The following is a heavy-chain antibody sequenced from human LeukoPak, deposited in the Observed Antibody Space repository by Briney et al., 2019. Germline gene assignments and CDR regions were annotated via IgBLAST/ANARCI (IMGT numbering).Heavy chain of an antibody. V-gene: IGHV3-74*01. Sequence: PGGSLILSCAASGFTFSSYWMHSVRQAPRKGLVWVSRINSDGSSTSYADSVKGRFTISRDNAKNTLYLQMNSLRAEDTAVYYCARMEDYYFDYWGQGTLVTVSS. CDR1: GFTFSSYW. CDR3: ARMEDYYFDY. J-gene: IGHJ4*02. CDR2: INSDGSST. D-gene: IGHD3-3*01.